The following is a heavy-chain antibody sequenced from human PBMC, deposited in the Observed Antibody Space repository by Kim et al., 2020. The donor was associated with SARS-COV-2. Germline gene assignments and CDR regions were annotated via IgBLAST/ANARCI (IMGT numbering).Heavy chain of an antibody. CDR2: INHSGST. Sequence: SETLSLTCAVYGGSFSGYYWSWIRQPPGKGLEWIGEINHSGSTNYNPSLKSRVTISVDTSKNQFSLKLSSVTAADTAVYYCARVTRCRGGDCNGHIQRWYFDLWGRGTLVTVSS. D-gene: IGHD2-21*02. CDR3: ARVTRCRGGDCNGHIQRWYFDL. CDR1: GGSFSGYY. J-gene: IGHJ2*01. V-gene: IGHV4-34*01.